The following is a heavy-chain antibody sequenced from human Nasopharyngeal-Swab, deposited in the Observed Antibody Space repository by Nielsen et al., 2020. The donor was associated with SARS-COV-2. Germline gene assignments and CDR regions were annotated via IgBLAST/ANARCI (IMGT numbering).Heavy chain of an antibody. CDR3: ARGRGITVTTPSPVFDY. J-gene: IGHJ4*02. D-gene: IGHD1-20*01. V-gene: IGHV4-34*01. CDR2: INHSGSI. Sequence: SETLSLTCAVYGGSFSGYYWSWIRQAPGKGLEWIGEINHSGSINYNLALKRRVTISVETTKNQFSLKLSSVTAADTAVYYCARGRGITVTTPSPVFDYWGQGTLVTVSS. CDR1: GGSFSGYY.